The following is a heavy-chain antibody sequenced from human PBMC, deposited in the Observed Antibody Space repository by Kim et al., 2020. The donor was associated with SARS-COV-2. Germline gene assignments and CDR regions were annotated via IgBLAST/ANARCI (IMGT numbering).Heavy chain of an antibody. J-gene: IGHJ3*02. Sequence: KGRFTISGDNAKNSLYLQMNSLRAEDTAVYYCARRKYYYDSSGYLWAFDIWGQGTMVTVSS. V-gene: IGHV3-11*03. D-gene: IGHD3-22*01. CDR3: ARRKYYYDSSGYLWAFDI.